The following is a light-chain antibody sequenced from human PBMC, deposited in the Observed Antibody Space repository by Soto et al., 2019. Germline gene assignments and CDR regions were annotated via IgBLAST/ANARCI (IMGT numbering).Light chain of an antibody. V-gene: IGKV3-15*01. J-gene: IGKJ3*01. CDR2: YAS. CDR1: ESVNRN. Sequence: EVVMTQSPATLSVSPGERVTLSCRASESVNRNLAWYHQKPGQGPSLLIYYASTRATGVPDRFTGSGSGTYFTLTISSLQSEDFGIYHCQHYSNWPPTFGPGTKVEIK. CDR3: QHYSNWPPT.